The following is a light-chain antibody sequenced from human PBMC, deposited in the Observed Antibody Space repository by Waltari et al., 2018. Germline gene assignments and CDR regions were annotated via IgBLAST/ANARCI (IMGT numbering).Light chain of an antibody. J-gene: IGKJ2*01. V-gene: IGKV1-33*01. CDR1: QDIAND. CDR2: DAS. CDR3: QQYNDLPPDT. Sequence: DIQMTQSPSSLSASVGDTLTITCQANQDIANDLTWHQHTPGKAPQLLIYDASNLDTGVPSRFSGSGSGTDFTFTITGLQPEDVATYYCQQYNDLPPDTFGQGTRLEIK.